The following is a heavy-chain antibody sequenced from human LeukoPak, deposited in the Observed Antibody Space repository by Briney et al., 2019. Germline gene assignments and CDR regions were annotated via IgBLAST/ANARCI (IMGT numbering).Heavy chain of an antibody. CDR2: ISSSGRNI. D-gene: IGHD7-27*01. V-gene: IGHV3-48*03. CDR3: ARVDTGDQGYFDY. J-gene: IGHJ4*02. CDR1: GVTISTYE. Sequence: PGGSLRLSCGASGVTISTYEMNWVRQAPGKGLEWVSYISSSGRNIYYADSVRGRFTISRDNAKDSLYLQMNSLRAEDTAVYYCARVDTGDQGYFDYWGQGTLVTVSS.